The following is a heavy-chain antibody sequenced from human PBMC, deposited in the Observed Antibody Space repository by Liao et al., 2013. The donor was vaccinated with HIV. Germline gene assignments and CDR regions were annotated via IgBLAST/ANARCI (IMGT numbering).Heavy chain of an antibody. Sequence: QLQLQESGPGLVKPSETLSLTCTVSAGSISSSSYYWGWIRQPPGKGLEWIGTFYYSGTTYYNPSLKSRVTISVDTSKNEFSLNLTSVTAADTAVYYCARGWDYNWNYAPAFDIWGQGTMVTVSS. CDR2: FYYSGTT. CDR3: ARGWDYNWNYAPAFDI. J-gene: IGHJ3*02. CDR1: AGSISSSSYY. V-gene: IGHV4-39*07. D-gene: IGHD1-7*01.